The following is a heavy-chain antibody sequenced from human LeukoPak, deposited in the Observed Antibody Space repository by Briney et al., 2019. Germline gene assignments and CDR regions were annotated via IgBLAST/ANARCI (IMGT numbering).Heavy chain of an antibody. Sequence: PSETLSLTCTVSGGSISSYYWSWIRQPPGKGLEWIGEINHSGSTNYNPSLKSRVTISVDTSKNQFSLKLSSVTAADTAVYYCAREELSRSGSYNAFDIWGQGTMVTVSS. CDR3: AREELSRSGSYNAFDI. V-gene: IGHV4-34*01. D-gene: IGHD1-26*01. CDR1: GGSISSYY. J-gene: IGHJ3*02. CDR2: INHSGST.